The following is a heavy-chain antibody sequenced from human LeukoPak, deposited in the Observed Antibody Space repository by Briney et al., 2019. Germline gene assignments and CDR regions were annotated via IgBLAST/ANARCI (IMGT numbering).Heavy chain of an antibody. J-gene: IGHJ5*02. D-gene: IGHD3-3*01. Sequence: GGSLRLSCAASGFTFSSYSMNWVRQAPGKGLEWVSSISSGSSYIYYADSVKGRFTISRDNAKNSLYLQMNSLRAEDTAVYYCARGGSTTIFGVAPGGQGTLVTVSS. CDR1: GFTFSSYS. CDR2: ISSGSSYI. CDR3: ARGGSTTIFGVAP. V-gene: IGHV3-21*01.